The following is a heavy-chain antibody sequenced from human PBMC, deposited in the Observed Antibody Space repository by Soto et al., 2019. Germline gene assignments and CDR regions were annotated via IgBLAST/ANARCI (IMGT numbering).Heavy chain of an antibody. CDR1: GVPISSYY. D-gene: IGHD4-4*01. V-gene: IGHV4-59*01. Sequence: PSETLSLTCTVSGVPISSYYWSWIRQPPGKGLEWIGYIYYSGSTNYNPSLKSRVTISVDTSKNQFSLKLSSVTAADTAVYYCARSPYYSNFDYWGQGTLFTVSS. CDR3: ARSPYYSNFDY. J-gene: IGHJ4*02. CDR2: IYYSGST.